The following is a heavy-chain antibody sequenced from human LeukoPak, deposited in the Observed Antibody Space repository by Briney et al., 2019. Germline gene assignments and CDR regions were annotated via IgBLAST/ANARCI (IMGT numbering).Heavy chain of an antibody. Sequence: ASVKVSCKASGFTFTSSAVQWVRQARGQRLEWIGWIVVGSGDTNSTQKFQERVTITRDMSTRTAYMELSSLRSEDTAVYYCGADSMPRGVFSYAFDIWGQGTMVTVSS. D-gene: IGHD3-10*01. CDR2: IVVGSGDT. CDR1: GFTFTSSA. CDR3: GADSMPRGVFSYAFDI. J-gene: IGHJ3*02. V-gene: IGHV1-58*01.